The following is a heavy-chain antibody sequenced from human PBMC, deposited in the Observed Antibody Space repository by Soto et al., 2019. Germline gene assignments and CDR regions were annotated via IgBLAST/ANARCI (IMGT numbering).Heavy chain of an antibody. Sequence: EVQLLESGEGLVQPGGSLRLSCAASGFTFSSYAMSCVRQAPGKGLEWGSATRGSGGSTYYEDSVKGRFTISRDNSKNALDLQMNSLRAGDTAVYYCAKDKGAVLRFLEWLVYDAFDIWGQGTMVTVSS. D-gene: IGHD3-3*01. V-gene: IGHV3-23*01. CDR3: AKDKGAVLRFLEWLVYDAFDI. CDR2: TRGSGGST. J-gene: IGHJ3*02. CDR1: GFTFSSYA.